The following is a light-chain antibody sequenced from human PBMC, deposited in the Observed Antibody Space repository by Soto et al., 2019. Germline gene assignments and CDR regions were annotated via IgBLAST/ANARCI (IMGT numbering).Light chain of an antibody. J-gene: IGLJ2*01. V-gene: IGLV1-36*01. CDR2: YDD. Sequence: QLVLTQPPSVSEAPRQRVTISCSGSWSNIGNNAVSWFQQLPGKAPKLLIYYDDLLASGVSDRFSGSKSGTSASLAISGLQSEDDGDYYCAVWDDSLNGRIFGGGTKHTVL. CDR1: WSNIGNNA. CDR3: AVWDDSLNGRI.